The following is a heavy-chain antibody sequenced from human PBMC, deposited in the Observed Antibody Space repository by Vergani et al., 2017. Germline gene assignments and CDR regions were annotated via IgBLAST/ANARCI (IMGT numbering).Heavy chain of an antibody. CDR2: IDHTGRP. V-gene: IGHV4-34*01. Sequence: QVQLQQWGGGLLKPSETLSLTCVVNGGSFTSYHWTWIRQSPGEGLEWVGDIDHTGRPDYNPSLKSRLTMSVDKSRNQFSLTLNSVTATDTAIYFCARVNTVTNGPLYYDYYMDVWGQGTAVTVS. J-gene: IGHJ6*03. CDR1: GGSFTSYH. D-gene: IGHD4-11*01. CDR3: ARVNTVTNGPLYYDYYMDV.